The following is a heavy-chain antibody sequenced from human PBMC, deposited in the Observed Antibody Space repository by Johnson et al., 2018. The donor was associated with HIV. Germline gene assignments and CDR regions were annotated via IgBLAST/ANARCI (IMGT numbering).Heavy chain of an antibody. D-gene: IGHD5-18*01. Sequence: VQLVETGGGLIQPGGSLRLSCAASGFTVSSNYMSWVRQDPGKGLEWVSVIYSGGSTYYADSVKGRFTISRDNSKNTLYLQMNSLRAEDTAVYYCAAVDTVMVTGAFDIWGQGTMVTVSS. V-gene: IGHV3-53*02. CDR1: GFTVSSNY. CDR3: AAVDTVMVTGAFDI. J-gene: IGHJ3*02. CDR2: IYSGGST.